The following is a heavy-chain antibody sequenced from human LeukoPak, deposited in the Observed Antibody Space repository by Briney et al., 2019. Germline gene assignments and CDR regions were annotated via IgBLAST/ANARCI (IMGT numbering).Heavy chain of an antibody. J-gene: IGHJ4*02. CDR3: ARDFDSRAFDY. CDR2: ISHDGGNK. Sequence: GGSLRVSCAASGFMFSSYALHWGRQAPRKGLEGVAVISHDGGNKYFADSVKGRFTISKYKSNNTLSLQMNGLRPADTAVYYYARDFDSRAFDYWGQRTLVPVSS. CDR1: GFMFSSYA. D-gene: IGHD3-22*01. V-gene: IGHV3-30*04.